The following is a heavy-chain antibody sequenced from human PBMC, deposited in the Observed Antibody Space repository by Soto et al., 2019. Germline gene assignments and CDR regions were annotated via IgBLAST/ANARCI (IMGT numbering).Heavy chain of an antibody. CDR1: GYTFTSYA. CDR3: ARSFVVVTDFDY. CDR2: IIPIFGTA. J-gene: IGHJ4*02. Sequence: ASVKVSCKASGYTFTSYAMHWVRQAPGQGLEWMGGIIPIFGTANYAQKFQGRVTITADESTSTAYMELSSLRSEDTAVYYCARSFVVVTDFDYWGQGTLVTVSS. D-gene: IGHD2-21*02. V-gene: IGHV1-69*13.